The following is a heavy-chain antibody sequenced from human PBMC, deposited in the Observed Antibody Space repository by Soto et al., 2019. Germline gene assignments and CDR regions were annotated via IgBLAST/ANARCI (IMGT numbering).Heavy chain of an antibody. CDR2: INAGNGNT. D-gene: IGHD6-13*01. J-gene: IGHJ6*02. CDR1: GYTFTSYA. V-gene: IGHV1-3*01. Sequence: ASVKVSCKASGYTFTSYAMHWVRQAPGQRLEWMGWINAGNGNTKYSQKFQGRVTITRDTSASTAYMELSSLRSEDTAVYYCARDLAGIAAAGNMDVWGQGTTVTVSS. CDR3: ARDLAGIAAAGNMDV.